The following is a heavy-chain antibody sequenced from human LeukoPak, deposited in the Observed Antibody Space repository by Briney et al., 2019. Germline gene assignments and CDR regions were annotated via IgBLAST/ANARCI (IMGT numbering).Heavy chain of an antibody. Sequence: MTSETLSLTCTVSGGSISSYYWSWIRQPPGKGLEWIGYIYYSGSTNYNPSLKSRVTISVDTSKNQFSLKLSSVTAADTAVYYCASSLDTAMVFDYWGQGTLVTVSS. CDR1: GGSISSYY. CDR2: IYYSGST. CDR3: ASSLDTAMVFDY. J-gene: IGHJ4*02. D-gene: IGHD5-18*01. V-gene: IGHV4-59*01.